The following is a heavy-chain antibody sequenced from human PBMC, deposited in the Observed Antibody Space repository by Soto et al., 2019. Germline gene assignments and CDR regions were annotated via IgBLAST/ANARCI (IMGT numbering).Heavy chain of an antibody. D-gene: IGHD2-2*01. CDR2: ISGRGDDT. CDR3: AKGCPSCSAAGYAMDV. J-gene: IGHJ6*02. CDR1: EFTFSNYA. Sequence: GGSLRLSCAASEFTFSNYAMSWVRQAPGKGLEWVSAISGRGDDTHYADSVRGRFIISRDQSRNTLYLQMNSLRADDTAVYYCAKGCPSCSAAGYAMDVWGQGTTVTVSS. V-gene: IGHV3-23*01.